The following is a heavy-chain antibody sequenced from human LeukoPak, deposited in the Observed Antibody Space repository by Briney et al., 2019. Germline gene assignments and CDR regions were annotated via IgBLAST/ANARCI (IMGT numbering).Heavy chain of an antibody. CDR2: IYYSGST. D-gene: IGHD3-22*01. V-gene: IGHV4-59*01. Sequence: PSETLSLTCTVSGGSISSYYWSWIRQPPGKGLEWIGYIYYSGSTNYNPSLKSRVTISVDTSKNQLSLKLSSVTAADTAVYYCARTLADRDYYDSSGYYVWFDPWGQGTLVTVSS. CDR1: GGSISSYY. J-gene: IGHJ5*02. CDR3: ARTLADRDYYDSSGYYVWFDP.